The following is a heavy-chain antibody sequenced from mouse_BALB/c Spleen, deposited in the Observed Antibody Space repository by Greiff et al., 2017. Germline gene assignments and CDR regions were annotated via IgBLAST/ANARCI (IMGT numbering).Heavy chain of an antibody. V-gene: IGHV2-9*02. D-gene: IGHD2-1*01. CDR2: IWAGGST. CDR3: AREFYGNFGAY. Sequence: VQLQESGPGLVAPSQSLSITCTVSGFSLTSYGVHWVRQPPGKGLEWLGVIWAGGSTNYNSALMSRLSISKDNSKSQVFLKMNSLQTDDTAMYYCAREFYGNFGAYWGQGTLVTVSA. CDR1: GFSLTSYG. J-gene: IGHJ3*01.